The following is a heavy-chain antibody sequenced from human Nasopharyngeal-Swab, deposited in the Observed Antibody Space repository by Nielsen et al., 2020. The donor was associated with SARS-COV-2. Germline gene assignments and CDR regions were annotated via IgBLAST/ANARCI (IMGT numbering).Heavy chain of an antibody. CDR2: INPSGGST. CDR1: GYTFTSYY. Sequence: ASVKVSCKASGYTFTSYYMHWVRQAPGQGLEWMGIINPSGGSTSYAQKFQGRVTMTRDTSTSTVYMELSSLRSEGTAVYYCARDPTPAVDSSSSLDYYYGMDVWGQGTTVTVSS. CDR3: ARDPTPAVDSSSSLDYYYGMDV. D-gene: IGHD6-6*01. V-gene: IGHV1-46*01. J-gene: IGHJ6*02.